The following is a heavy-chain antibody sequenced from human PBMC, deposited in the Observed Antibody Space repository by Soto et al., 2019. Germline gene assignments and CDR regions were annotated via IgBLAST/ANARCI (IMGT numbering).Heavy chain of an antibody. CDR2: IYRDDEK. D-gene: IGHD3-3*02. CDR1: GFSLSATGVG. J-gene: IGHJ4*02. V-gene: IGHV2-5*02. Sequence: QITLKESGPAVVEATQTLKLTCAFTGFSLSATGVGVGWIRQAPGKALEWLALIYRDDEKRYTPSLTNRVSVTQDTSRLHGFLTMTTVGLLDTGTSDCAHIKSGYWHLDIDCHFDYWGQGILVTVSS. CDR3: AHIKSGYWHLDIDCHFDY.